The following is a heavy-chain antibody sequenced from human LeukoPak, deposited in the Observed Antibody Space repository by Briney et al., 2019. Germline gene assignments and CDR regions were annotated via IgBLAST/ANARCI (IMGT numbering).Heavy chain of an antibody. CDR3: ARAYCGGDCHQGPDY. D-gene: IGHD2-21*02. Sequence: GASVKVSCKTSGYTFNTYGITWVRQAPGQGLEWMGWISPYNGNTSYAQKFQARVTMTTDTSTSTAYMELRSLRSDDTAVYFCARAYCGGDCHQGPDYWGQGILVIVSS. J-gene: IGHJ4*02. CDR1: GYTFNTYG. V-gene: IGHV1-18*01. CDR2: ISPYNGNT.